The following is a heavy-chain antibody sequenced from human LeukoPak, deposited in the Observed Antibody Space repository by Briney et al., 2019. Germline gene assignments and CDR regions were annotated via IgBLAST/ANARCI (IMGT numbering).Heavy chain of an antibody. CDR3: ARGAGTTDY. V-gene: IGHV3-30*03. Sequence: QSGGSLRLSCAASGFTFSNYGMHWVRQAPGKGLEWVAVISYDGSNKYYADSVKGRFAISRDNSKNTLYLQMNSLRAEDTAVYYCARGAGTTDYWGQGTLVTVSS. J-gene: IGHJ4*02. D-gene: IGHD1-7*01. CDR2: ISYDGSNK. CDR1: GFTFSNYG.